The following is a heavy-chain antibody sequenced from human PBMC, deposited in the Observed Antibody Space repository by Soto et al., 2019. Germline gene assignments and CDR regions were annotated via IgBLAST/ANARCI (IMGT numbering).Heavy chain of an antibody. Sequence: EVQLLESGGGLVQPGGSLRLSCATSGFTFSSYAMSWVRQAPGKGLEWVSPISGSGGSTYYADSVKGRFTISRDNSKNTLYLQMNSLRAEDTAVYYCARGYDIVSHFDYWGQGTLVTVSS. J-gene: IGHJ4*02. V-gene: IGHV3-23*01. CDR2: ISGSGGST. D-gene: IGHD3-9*01. CDR3: ARGYDIVSHFDY. CDR1: GFTFSSYA.